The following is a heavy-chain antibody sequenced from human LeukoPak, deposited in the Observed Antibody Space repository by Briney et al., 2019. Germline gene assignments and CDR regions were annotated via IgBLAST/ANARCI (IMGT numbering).Heavy chain of an antibody. CDR1: GFTFSSYW. J-gene: IGHJ6*04. CDR2: INSDGSST. CDR3: AREITMVRGVIPKNYGMDV. Sequence: PGGSLRLSCAATGFTFSSYWMHWVRQAPGKGLVWVSRINSDGSSTSYADSVKGRFTISGDNAKNTLYLQMNSLRAEDTAVYYCAREITMVRGVIPKNYGMDVWGKGTTVTVSS. D-gene: IGHD3-10*01. V-gene: IGHV3-74*01.